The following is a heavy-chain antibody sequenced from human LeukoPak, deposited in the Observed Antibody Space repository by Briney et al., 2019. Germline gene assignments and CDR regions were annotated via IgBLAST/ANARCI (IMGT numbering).Heavy chain of an antibody. D-gene: IGHD3-3*01. Sequence: SETLSLTCTVSGGSISSSSYYWGWIRQPPGKGLEWIGSIYYSGSTYYNPSLKSRVTISVDTSKNQFSLKLSSVTAADTAVYYCARDRGTYYDFWSGYYTDYYFDYWGQGTLVTVSS. CDR1: GGSISSSSYY. CDR3: ARDRGTYYDFWSGYYTDYYFDY. V-gene: IGHV4-39*07. J-gene: IGHJ4*02. CDR2: IYYSGST.